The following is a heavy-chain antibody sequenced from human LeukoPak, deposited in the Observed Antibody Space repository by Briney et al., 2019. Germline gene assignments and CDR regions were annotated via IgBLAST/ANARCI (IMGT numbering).Heavy chain of an antibody. D-gene: IGHD3-10*01. CDR1: GSTFTNAW. V-gene: IGHV3-15*01. CDR3: AHGLWHYDAFDV. CDR2: IKSKSDGGTT. Sequence: GGSLRLSCAASGSTFTNAWMNWVRQPPGKGLEWIGRIKSKSDGGTTDYAAPVKGRFTISRDDPKITLYLQMNSLKTEDTAVYYCAHGLWHYDAFDVWGQGTMVTVSS. J-gene: IGHJ3*01.